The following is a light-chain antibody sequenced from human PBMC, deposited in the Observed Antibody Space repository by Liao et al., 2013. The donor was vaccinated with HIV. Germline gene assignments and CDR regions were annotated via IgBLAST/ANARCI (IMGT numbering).Light chain of an antibody. CDR2: EDS. V-gene: IGLV3-1*01. CDR1: GLGDKF. J-gene: IGLJ2*01. Sequence: SFDLTQPPSMAVSAGQTATITCSGQGLGDKFTCWFQQRPGQSPIMIIYEDSKRPSGIPERFSASNSGDTATLTISGTLPSDEAEYFCQTWDSSAEVVFGGGTKLTVL. CDR3: QTWDSSAEVV.